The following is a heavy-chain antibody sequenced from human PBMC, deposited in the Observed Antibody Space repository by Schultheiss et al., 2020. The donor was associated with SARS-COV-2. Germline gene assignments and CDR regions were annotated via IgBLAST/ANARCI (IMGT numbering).Heavy chain of an antibody. CDR2: IYYSGST. CDR1: GGSISSGGYY. D-gene: IGHD1-7*01. Sequence: SETLSLTCTVSGGSISSGGYYWSWIRQHPGKGLEWIGYIYYSGSTYYNPSLKSRVTISVDTSKNQFSLKLSSVTAADTAVYYCAKWRNWNYGSPFDYWGQGTLVTVSS. CDR3: AKWRNWNYGSPFDY. V-gene: IGHV4-31*03. J-gene: IGHJ4*02.